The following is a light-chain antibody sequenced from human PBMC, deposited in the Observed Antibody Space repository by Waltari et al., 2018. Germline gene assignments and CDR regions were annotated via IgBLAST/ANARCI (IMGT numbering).Light chain of an antibody. CDR3: SSYTARSTLV. CDR2: GVD. CDR1: ISDVGGYNF. J-gene: IGLJ3*02. V-gene: IGLV2-14*01. Sequence: QSALTQSASVSGSPGQTITISCTGTISDVGGYNFVSWYQQLPGKPPKLLIYGVDQRTSGVSLRFSGSKSANTATLTISGLQPEDEGDYFCSSYTARSTLVFGGGNKLTVL.